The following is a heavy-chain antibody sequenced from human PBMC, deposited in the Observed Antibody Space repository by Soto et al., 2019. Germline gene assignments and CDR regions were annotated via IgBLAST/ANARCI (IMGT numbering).Heavy chain of an antibody. J-gene: IGHJ4*02. CDR1: GFSVSNYH. Sequence: EVQLVDSGGGLVQPGGSLRLSCAASGFSVSNYHMNWVRQAPGKGPEWVSIITVGDVTHYADSVKGRFTISRDISRNTVYLQMNSLRGDDTAVYYCAGGRDYSKGGDHWGQGTLVIVSS. CDR2: ITVGDVT. CDR3: AGGRDYSKGGDH. D-gene: IGHD4-4*01. V-gene: IGHV3-66*01.